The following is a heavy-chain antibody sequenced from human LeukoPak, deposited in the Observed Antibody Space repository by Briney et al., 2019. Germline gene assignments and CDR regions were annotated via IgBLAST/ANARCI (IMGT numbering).Heavy chain of an antibody. CDR1: GFSFSDYD. V-gene: IGHV3-7*01. J-gene: IGHJ4*02. D-gene: IGHD3-22*01. Sequence: GGSLRLSCAASGFSFSDYDMNWVRQAPGKGLEWVANIKEDGREKYSVDSVKGRFTISRDNAENSLYLQMNSLRAEDTAVYYCARLATYYYDRSGYCDYWGQGTLVTVSS. CDR3: ARLATYYYDRSGYCDY. CDR2: IKEDGREK.